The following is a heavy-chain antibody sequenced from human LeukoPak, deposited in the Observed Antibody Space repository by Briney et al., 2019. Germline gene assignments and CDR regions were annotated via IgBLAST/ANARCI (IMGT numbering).Heavy chain of an antibody. D-gene: IGHD6-13*01. CDR3: ARGIYSSSWYALLQNKIDAFDI. CDR1: GGSFSGYY. J-gene: IGHJ3*02. CDR2: INHSGST. V-gene: IGHV4-34*01. Sequence: SETLSLTCAVYGGSFSGYYWSWIRQPPGKGLEWIGEINHSGSTNYNPSLKSRVTISVDTSKNQFSLKLSSVTAADTAVYYCARGIYSSSWYALLQNKIDAFDIWGQGTMVTVSS.